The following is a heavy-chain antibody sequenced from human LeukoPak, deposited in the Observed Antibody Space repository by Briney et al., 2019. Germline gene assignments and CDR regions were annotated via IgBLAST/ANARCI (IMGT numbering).Heavy chain of an antibody. CDR2: IYWDDDK. D-gene: IGHD5-24*01. J-gene: IGHJ4*02. CDR1: GFSLSTSGVG. V-gene: IGHV2-5*02. CDR3: AHVGRGIYGYNFIDY. Sequence: ESGPTLVKPTQTLTLTCTFSGFSLSTSGVGVGWIRQPPGKALGWLALIYWDDDKRYSPSLKSRLTITKDTSKNQVVLTMTNMDPVDTATYYCAHVGRGIYGYNFIDYWGQGTLVTVSS.